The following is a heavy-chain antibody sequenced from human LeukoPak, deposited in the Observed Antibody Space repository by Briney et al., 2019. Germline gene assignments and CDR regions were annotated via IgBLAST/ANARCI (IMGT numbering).Heavy chain of an antibody. V-gene: IGHV3-43*02. J-gene: IGHJ6*03. CDR2: ISGDGGST. Sequence: GGSLRLSCAASGFTFDDYAMHWVRQAPGKGLEWVSLISGDGGSTYYVDSVKGRFTISRDNSKNSLYLQMNSLRTEDTALYYCAKGVGYSSGWYMDYYYMDVWGKGTTVTVSS. D-gene: IGHD6-19*01. CDR1: GFTFDDYA. CDR3: AKGVGYSSGWYMDYYYMDV.